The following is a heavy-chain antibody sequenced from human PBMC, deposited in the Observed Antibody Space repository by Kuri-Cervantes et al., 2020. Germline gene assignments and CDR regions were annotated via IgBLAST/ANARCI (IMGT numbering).Heavy chain of an antibody. D-gene: IGHD1-1*01. J-gene: IGHJ3*02. CDR3: ARWIQTGTTNDAFDI. CDR2: ISVHNGNT. CDR1: GYTFTSYG. Sequence: ASVKVSCKASGYTFTSYGISWVRQAPGQGLEWMGWISVHNGNTKYPQRLQGRVTMTTDTSTSTAYMELRSLRSDDTAVYYCARWIQTGTTNDAFDIWGQGTMVTVSS. V-gene: IGHV1-18*01.